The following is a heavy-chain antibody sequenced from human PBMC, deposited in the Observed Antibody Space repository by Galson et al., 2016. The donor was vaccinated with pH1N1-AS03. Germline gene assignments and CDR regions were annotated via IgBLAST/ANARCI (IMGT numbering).Heavy chain of an antibody. CDR3: ARIRPHYDFLTGYYMGKNCYPS. CDR2: IFYSGNT. D-gene: IGHD3-9*01. CDR1: GGSINSSSYY. V-gene: IGHV4-39*07. J-gene: IGHJ5*02. Sequence: SETLSLTCTVSGGSINSSSYYWGWIRQPPGKGLEWIGNIFYSGNTYYNPSLKSRVTISVDTSKNQFSLKLSSVTAADTAMYNCARIRPHYDFLTGYYMGKNCYPSLGQGTLVTVSS.